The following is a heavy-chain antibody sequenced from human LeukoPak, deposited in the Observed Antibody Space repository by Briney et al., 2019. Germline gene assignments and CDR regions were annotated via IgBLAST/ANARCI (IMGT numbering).Heavy chain of an antibody. J-gene: IGHJ4*02. CDR1: GYTLTELS. CDR2: FDPEDGET. V-gene: IGHV1-24*01. CDR3: ATDLDSGRPGYFDY. D-gene: IGHD1-26*01. Sequence: ASVKVSCKVSGYTLTELSMHWVRQAPGKGLEWKGGFDPEDGETIYAQKFQGRVTMTEDTSTDTAYMELSSLRSEDTAVYYCATDLDSGRPGYFDYWGQGTLVTVSS.